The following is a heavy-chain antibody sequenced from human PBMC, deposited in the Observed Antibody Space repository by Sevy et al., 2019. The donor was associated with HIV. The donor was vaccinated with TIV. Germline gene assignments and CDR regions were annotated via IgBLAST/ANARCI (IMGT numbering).Heavy chain of an antibody. Sequence: SETLSLTCTVSGGSVSSGSYYWSWIRQPPGKGLEWIGYIYYSGSTNYNPSLKSRVTISVDTSKNQFSLKLSSVTAADTAWYYCASYGGGYSGYDSTPKYYFDYWGQGTQVTVS. CDR3: ASYGGGYSGYDSTPKYYFDY. D-gene: IGHD5-12*01. CDR1: GGSVSSGSYY. V-gene: IGHV4-61*01. CDR2: IYYSGST. J-gene: IGHJ4*02.